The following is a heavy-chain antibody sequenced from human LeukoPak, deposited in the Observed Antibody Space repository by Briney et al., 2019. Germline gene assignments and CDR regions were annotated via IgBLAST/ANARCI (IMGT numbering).Heavy chain of an antibody. D-gene: IGHD5-12*01. V-gene: IGHV3-30*04. J-gene: IGHJ4*02. CDR2: ISYDGSNK. CDR1: GFTFSSYA. CDR3: ARVRGYSGYDWDLGFDY. Sequence: PGGSLRLSCAASGFTFSSYAMHWVRQAPGKGLEWVAVISYDGSNKYYADSVKGRFTISRDNAKNSLYLQMNSLRAEDTAVYYCARVRGYSGYDWDLGFDYWGQGTLVTVSS.